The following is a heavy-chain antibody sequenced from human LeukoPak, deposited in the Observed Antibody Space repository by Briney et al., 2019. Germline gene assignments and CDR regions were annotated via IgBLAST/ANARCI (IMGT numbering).Heavy chain of an antibody. D-gene: IGHD4-17*01. CDR1: GYTFTSYG. Sequence: ASVKVSCKASGYTFTSYGISWVRQAPGQGLEWMGWIGAYNGNTNYAQKLQGRVTMTTDTSTSTAYMELRSLRSDDTAVYYCARGIPDYGDYFNWFDPWGQGTLVTVSS. V-gene: IGHV1-18*01. J-gene: IGHJ5*02. CDR3: ARGIPDYGDYFNWFDP. CDR2: IGAYNGNT.